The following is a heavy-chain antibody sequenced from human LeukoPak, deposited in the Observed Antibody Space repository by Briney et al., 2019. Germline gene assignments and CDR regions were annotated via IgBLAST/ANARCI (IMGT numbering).Heavy chain of an antibody. CDR3: AGHSSGPHLAEYYFDY. D-gene: IGHD3-22*01. CDR2: IYYSGST. CDR1: GGSISSYY. Sequence: PSETLSLTCTVSGGSISSYYWSWIRQPPGKGLEWIGYIYYSGSTNYNPSLKSRVTISVDTSKNQFSLKLSSVTAADTAVYYCAGHSSGPHLAEYYFDYWGQGTLVTVSS. V-gene: IGHV4-59*01. J-gene: IGHJ4*02.